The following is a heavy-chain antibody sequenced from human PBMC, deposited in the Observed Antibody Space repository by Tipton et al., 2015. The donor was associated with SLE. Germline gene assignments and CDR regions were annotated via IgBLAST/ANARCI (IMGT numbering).Heavy chain of an antibody. CDR2: IYYDGNS. Sequence: TLSLTCTVSGGSISSSSYYWSWIRQSPGKGLEWIGYIYYDGNSHYNPSLKSRLSISVDTSKNQFSLKLSSVTAADTAVYYCARDGGGDYGFDPWGQGTLVTVSS. CDR1: GGSISSSSYY. V-gene: IGHV4-31*03. CDR3: ARDGGGDYGFDP. J-gene: IGHJ5*02. D-gene: IGHD4-17*01.